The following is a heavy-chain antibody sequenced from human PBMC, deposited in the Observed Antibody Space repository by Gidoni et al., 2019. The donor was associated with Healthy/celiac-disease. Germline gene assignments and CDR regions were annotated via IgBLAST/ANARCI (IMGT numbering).Heavy chain of an antibody. CDR2: IYSGGST. D-gene: IGHD3-10*01. CDR3: AREDSGVLDY. V-gene: IGHV3-53*04. CDR1: GFTVSSNY. J-gene: IGHJ4*02. Sequence: EVQLVESGGCLVQPGGSLRLSCAASGFTVSSNYMSWVRQAPGKGLEWVSVIYSGGSTYYADSVKGRFTISRHNSKNTLYLQRNSLRAEDTAVYYCAREDSGVLDYWGQGTLVTVSA.